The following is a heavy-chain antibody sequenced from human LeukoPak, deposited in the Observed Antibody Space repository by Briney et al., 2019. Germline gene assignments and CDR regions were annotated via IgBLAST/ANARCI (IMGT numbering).Heavy chain of an antibody. Sequence: GASVKVSCKASGYTFTSYYMHWVRQAPGQGLEWMGIINPSGGSTSYAQKFQGRVTMTTDTSTSTAYMELRSLRSDDTAVYYCARVGRVVYAKNVDYWGQGTLVTVSS. CDR3: ARVGRVVYAKNVDY. J-gene: IGHJ4*02. V-gene: IGHV1-46*01. CDR2: INPSGGST. CDR1: GYTFTSYY. D-gene: IGHD2-8*02.